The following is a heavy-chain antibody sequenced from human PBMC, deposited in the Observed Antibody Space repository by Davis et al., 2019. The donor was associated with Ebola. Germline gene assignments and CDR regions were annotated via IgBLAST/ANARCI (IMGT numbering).Heavy chain of an antibody. J-gene: IGHJ4*02. CDR1: GGTFSSYA. CDR3: ARDRWVTMVRGVIGSDY. Sequence: SVKVSCKASGGTFSSYAISWVRQAPGQGLEWMGGIIPIFGTANYAQKFQGRVTITADESTSTAYMELSSLRSEDTAVYYCARDRWVTMVRGVIGSDYWGQGTLVTVSS. D-gene: IGHD3-10*01. CDR2: IIPIFGTA. V-gene: IGHV1-69*13.